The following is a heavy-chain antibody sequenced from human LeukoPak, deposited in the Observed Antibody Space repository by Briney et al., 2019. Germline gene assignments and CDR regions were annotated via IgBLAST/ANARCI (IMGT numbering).Heavy chain of an antibody. CDR1: GGSINSYY. CDR3: ARVAYGSSWFDP. Sequence: SETLSLTCTVSGGSINSYYWSWIRQSPGKGLEWIGYIYYSGSTNYNPSLKSRVTMSVDMSKNQFSLMVMSVTAADTAVYYCARVAYGSSWFDPWGQGTLVTVSS. V-gene: IGHV4-59*01. J-gene: IGHJ5*02. D-gene: IGHD2-2*01. CDR2: IYYSGST.